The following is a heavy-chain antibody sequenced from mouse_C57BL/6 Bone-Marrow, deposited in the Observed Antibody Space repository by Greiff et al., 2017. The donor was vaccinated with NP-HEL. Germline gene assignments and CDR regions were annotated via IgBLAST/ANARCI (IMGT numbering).Heavy chain of an antibody. J-gene: IGHJ4*01. Sequence: EVQVVESGGDLVKPGGSLKLSCAASGFTFSSYGMSWVRQTPDKRLEWVATISSGGSYTYYPDSVKGRFTISRDNAKNTLYLQMSSLKSEDTAMYYCARRPVVAPYYAMDYWGQGTSVTVSS. D-gene: IGHD1-1*01. V-gene: IGHV5-6*01. CDR1: GFTFSSYG. CDR2: ISSGGSYT. CDR3: ARRPVVAPYYAMDY.